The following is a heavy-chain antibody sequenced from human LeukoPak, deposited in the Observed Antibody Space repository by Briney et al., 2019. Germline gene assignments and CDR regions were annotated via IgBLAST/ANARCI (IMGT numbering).Heavy chain of an antibody. D-gene: IGHD1-14*01. CDR1: GFTFSSYW. V-gene: IGHV3-7*01. CDR2: IKQDGNEK. Sequence: GGSLRLSCAASGFTFSSYWMSWVRQAPGKGLEWVAHIKQDGNEKDYVDSVKGRFTISRDNAKNSLYLQVNSLRDDDTAVYYCGRVQKTQTGGTPDYWGQGTLVTVSS. J-gene: IGHJ4*02. CDR3: GRVQKTQTGGTPDY.